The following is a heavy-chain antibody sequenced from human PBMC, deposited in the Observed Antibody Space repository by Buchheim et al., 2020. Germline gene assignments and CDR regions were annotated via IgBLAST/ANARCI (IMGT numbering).Heavy chain of an antibody. CDR2: IKQDGSEK. V-gene: IGHV3-7*01. D-gene: IGHD2-2*01. CDR3: ARWGHPSQHYYYYYGMDV. Sequence: EVQLVESGGGLVQPGGSLRLSCAASGFTFSSYWMSWVRQAPGKGLEWVANIKQDGSEKYYVDSVKGRFTISRDNAKNSLYLQMNSLRAEDTAVYYCARWGHPSQHYYYYYGMDVWGQGTT. CDR1: GFTFSSYW. J-gene: IGHJ6*02.